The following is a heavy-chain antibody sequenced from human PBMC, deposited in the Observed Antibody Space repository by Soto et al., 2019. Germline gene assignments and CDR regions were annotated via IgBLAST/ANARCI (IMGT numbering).Heavy chain of an antibody. D-gene: IGHD2-2*01. CDR2: INPNSGGT. CDR1: GYTFTGYY. CDR3: AREVCGTSCYAGXFDY. J-gene: IGHJ4*02. Sequence: ASVKVSFKASGYTFTGYYMHWVRQAPGQGLEWMGWINPNSGGTNYAQKFQGWVTMTRDTSISTAYMELSRLRSDDTAVYYCAREVCGTSCYAGXFDYWGQGTLVTVSS. V-gene: IGHV1-2*04.